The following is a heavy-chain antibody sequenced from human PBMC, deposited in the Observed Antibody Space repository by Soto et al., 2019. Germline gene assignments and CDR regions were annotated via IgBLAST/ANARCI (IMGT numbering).Heavy chain of an antibody. Sequence: SGPTLVNPTQTLTLTCTFSGFSLSTRGMRVSWIRQPPGKALEWLARTDWDDDKFYSTSLKTRLTISKDTSKNQVVLTMTNMDPVDTATYFCARGLSGRPFYYWGQGTLVTVSS. D-gene: IGHD5-12*01. CDR1: GFSLSTRGMR. V-gene: IGHV2-70*04. CDR2: TDWDDDK. CDR3: ARGLSGRPFYY. J-gene: IGHJ4*02.